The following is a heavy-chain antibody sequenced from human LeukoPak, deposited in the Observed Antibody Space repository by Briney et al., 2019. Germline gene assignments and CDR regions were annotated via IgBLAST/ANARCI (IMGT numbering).Heavy chain of an antibody. J-gene: IGHJ6*03. CDR1: GFTFSSYW. CDR3: ARVGGGWYDYYYYMDV. V-gene: IGHV3-74*01. D-gene: IGHD6-19*01. Sequence: GGSLRLSCAASGFTFSSYWMHWVRQAPGKGLVWVSRINSDGSSTSYADSVKGRFTISRDNAKNSLYLQMNSLRAEDTAVYYCARVGGGWYDYYYYMDVWGKGTTVTVSS. CDR2: INSDGSST.